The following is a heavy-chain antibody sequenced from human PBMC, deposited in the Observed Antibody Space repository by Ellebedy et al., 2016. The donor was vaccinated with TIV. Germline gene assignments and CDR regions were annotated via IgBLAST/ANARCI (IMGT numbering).Heavy chain of an antibody. CDR2: IYYSGST. CDR1: GGFIRSHY. CDR3: ARGPRTGDFDY. Sequence: MPSETLSLTCTVSGGFIRSHYWSWIRQPPGKGLEWIGYIYYSGSTNYNPSLKSRVTISVDTSKNQFSLKLSSVTAADTAVYYCARGPRTGDFDYWGQGTLVTVSS. D-gene: IGHD7-27*01. V-gene: IGHV4-59*08. J-gene: IGHJ4*02.